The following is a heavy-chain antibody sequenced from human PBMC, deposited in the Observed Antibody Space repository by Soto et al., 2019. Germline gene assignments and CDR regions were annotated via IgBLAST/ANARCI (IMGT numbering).Heavy chain of an antibody. CDR1: GFDFTAAW. V-gene: IGHV3-15*07. CDR2: IKSRGSGGTT. Sequence: QLVESGGGLVTPGKSVTLSCVGSGFDFTAAWKHWVRQAPGTGLEWVGRIKSRGSGGTTDYSAPVRGRFTISRDDSKDTVYLQMSSLKTVDTAVYFCAKHRGPSRSSYYGLEVWGQGITVTVTS. CDR3: AKHRGPSRSSYYGLEV. J-gene: IGHJ6*01.